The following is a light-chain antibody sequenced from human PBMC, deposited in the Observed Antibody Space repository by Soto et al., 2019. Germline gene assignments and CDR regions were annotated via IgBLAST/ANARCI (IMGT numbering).Light chain of an antibody. Sequence: EIVLTQSPGTLSLSPGERATLFCRASQSVTNSQLAWYQQKPGQAPRLLIFGASSRATGIPDRFSGSGSGTDFTLTIARLEPEDFAVYYCQQWARSPRTFGRGTKVE. CDR2: GAS. J-gene: IGKJ1*01. CDR1: QSVTNSQ. V-gene: IGKV3-20*01. CDR3: QQWARSPRT.